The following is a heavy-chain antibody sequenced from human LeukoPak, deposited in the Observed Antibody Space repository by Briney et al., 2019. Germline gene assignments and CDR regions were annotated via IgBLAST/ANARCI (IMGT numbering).Heavy chain of an antibody. J-gene: IGHJ4*02. V-gene: IGHV1-8*01. D-gene: IGHD2-15*01. Sequence: ASVKVSCKASGYTFTSYDINWVRQSTGQGLEWMGWMNPNSGNTGYAQKFQGRVTMTRNTSISTAYMVLSSLRSEDTAVYYCARGPGLRCSGGSCYSDKWGQGTLVTVSS. CDR1: GYTFTSYD. CDR2: MNPNSGNT. CDR3: ARGPGLRCSGGSCYSDK.